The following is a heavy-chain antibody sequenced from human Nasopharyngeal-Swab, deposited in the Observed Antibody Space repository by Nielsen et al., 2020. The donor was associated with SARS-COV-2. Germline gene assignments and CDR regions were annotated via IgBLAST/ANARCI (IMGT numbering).Heavy chain of an antibody. CDR2: IGTAGDT. Sequence: GGSLRLSCAASGFTFSSYDMHWVRQATRKGLEWVSAIGTAGDTYYPGSVKGRFTISRDNAKNSLYLQMNSLRAEDTAVYYCAREPLDYDILTGYYHRYYFDYWGQGTLVTVSS. V-gene: IGHV3-13*01. D-gene: IGHD3-9*01. CDR1: GFTFSSYD. CDR3: AREPLDYDILTGYYHRYYFDY. J-gene: IGHJ4*02.